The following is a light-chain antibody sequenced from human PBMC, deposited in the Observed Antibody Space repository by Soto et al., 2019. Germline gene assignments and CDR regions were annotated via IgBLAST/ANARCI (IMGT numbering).Light chain of an antibody. CDR1: QSVSTSY. J-gene: IGKJ3*01. Sequence: EIVLTQSPGTLSLSPGERATLSCRASQSVSTSYLAWYQQKPGRAPRLLIYGASSRATGVPDRFSGSGSGTDFTLTISRLEPEDFAVYYCQQYGSSPFTFGPGNKVDI. CDR2: GAS. CDR3: QQYGSSPFT. V-gene: IGKV3-20*01.